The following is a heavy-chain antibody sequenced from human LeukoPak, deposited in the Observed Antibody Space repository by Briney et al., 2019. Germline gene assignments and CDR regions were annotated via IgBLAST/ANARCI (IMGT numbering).Heavy chain of an antibody. CDR1: GYTLTSYG. D-gene: IGHD6-25*01. V-gene: IGHV1-18*01. J-gene: IGHJ4*02. Sequence: ASVKVSCKASGYTLTSYGISWVRQAPGQGLEWMGWIGAYNGNTNYAQKLQGRVTMTTDTSTSTAYMELRSLRSDDTAVYYCARDHPSGVFDYWGQGTLVTVSS. CDR3: ARDHPSGVFDY. CDR2: IGAYNGNT.